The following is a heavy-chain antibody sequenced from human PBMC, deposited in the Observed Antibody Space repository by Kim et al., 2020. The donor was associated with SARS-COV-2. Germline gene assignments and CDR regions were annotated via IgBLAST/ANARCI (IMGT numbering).Heavy chain of an antibody. J-gene: IGHJ4*02. Sequence: SETLSLTCTVSGGSISSSSYYWGWIRQPPGKGLEWIGSIYYSGSTYYNPSLKSRVTISVDTSKNQLSLKLSSVTAADTAVYYCARLNYYDSSGYYEFDYWGQGTLVTVSS. CDR3: ARLNYYDSSGYYEFDY. V-gene: IGHV4-39*01. D-gene: IGHD3-22*01. CDR2: IYYSGST. CDR1: GGSISSSSYY.